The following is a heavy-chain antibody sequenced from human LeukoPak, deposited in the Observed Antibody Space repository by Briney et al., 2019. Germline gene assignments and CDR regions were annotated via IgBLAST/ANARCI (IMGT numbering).Heavy chain of an antibody. CDR1: GFTFSSYA. Sequence: GGSLRLSCAASGFTFSSYAMSWVRQAAGKGLEWVSAISGSGGSTYYADSVKGRFTISRDNSKNTLYLQMNSLRAEDTAVYYCAKALLPNYYYYGMDVWGQGTTVTVSS. V-gene: IGHV3-23*01. J-gene: IGHJ6*02. CDR3: AKALLPNYYYYGMDV. CDR2: ISGSGGST.